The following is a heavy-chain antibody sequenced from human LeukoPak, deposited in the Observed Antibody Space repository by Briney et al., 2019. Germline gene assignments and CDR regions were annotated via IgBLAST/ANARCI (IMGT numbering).Heavy chain of an antibody. Sequence: GGSLRLSCAASGFTFSSYSMNWVRQAPGKGLEWVSSISSSSSYIYYADSVKGRFTISRDNAKNSLYLQMNSLRAEDTAVYYPARDPCVVDYDFWSGYSNWFDTWGQGTLVSVSS. CDR3: ARDPCVVDYDFWSGYSNWFDT. V-gene: IGHV3-21*01. J-gene: IGHJ5*02. D-gene: IGHD3-3*01. CDR2: ISSSSSYI. CDR1: GFTFSSYS.